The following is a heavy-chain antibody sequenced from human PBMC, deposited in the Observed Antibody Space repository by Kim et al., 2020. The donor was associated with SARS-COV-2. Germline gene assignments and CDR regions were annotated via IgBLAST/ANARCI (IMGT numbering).Heavy chain of an antibody. D-gene: IGHD1-7*01. Sequence: SETLSLTCTVSGGSISNYYWSWIRQPPGKGLEWIGYIYYSGSTNYNPSLKSRVTISVDTSKNQFSLKLSSVTAADTAVYYCARTGITGTTSDYWGQGTPV. CDR1: GGSISNYY. CDR3: ARTGITGTTSDY. V-gene: IGHV4-59*08. CDR2: IYYSGST. J-gene: IGHJ4*02.